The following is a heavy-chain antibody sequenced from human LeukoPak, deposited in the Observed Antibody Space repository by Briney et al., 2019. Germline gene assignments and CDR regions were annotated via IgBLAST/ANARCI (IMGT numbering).Heavy chain of an antibody. J-gene: IGHJ4*02. CDR2: ISSSGSTI. Sequence: PGGSLRLSCAASGFTFSSYEMNWVRQAPGKGLEWVSYISSSGSTIYYADSVKGRFTISRDNAKNSLYLQMNSLRAEDTAVYYCARDLSSSSWYTAVGWGQGTLVTVSS. V-gene: IGHV3-48*03. CDR3: ARDLSSSSWYTAVG. D-gene: IGHD6-13*01. CDR1: GFTFSSYE.